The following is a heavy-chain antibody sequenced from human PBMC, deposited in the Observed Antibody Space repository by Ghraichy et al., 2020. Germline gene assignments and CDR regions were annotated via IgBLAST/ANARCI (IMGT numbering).Heavy chain of an antibody. CDR1: GFSLSTSGVG. J-gene: IGHJ6*02. V-gene: IGHV2-5*02. Sequence: SGPTLVKPTQTLTLTCTFSGFSLSTSGVGVGWIRQPPGKALEWLALIYWDDDKRYSPSLKSRLTITKDTSKNQVVLTMTNMDPVDTATYYCARSALEWYSSGWYYYYGMDVWGQGTTVTVSS. CDR3: ARSALEWYSSGWYYYYGMDV. CDR2: IYWDDDK. D-gene: IGHD6-19*01.